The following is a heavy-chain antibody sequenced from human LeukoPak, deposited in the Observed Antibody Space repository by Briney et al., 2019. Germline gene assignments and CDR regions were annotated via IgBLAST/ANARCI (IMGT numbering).Heavy chain of an antibody. CDR2: IYSGGST. Sequence: GGSLRLSCAASGFTVSSNYMSWVRQAPGKGLEWVSVIYSGGSTYYADSVKGRFTISRDNSKTTLYLQMNILRAEDTAVYDCSRVPYRGRHWGQGTLVPVSS. V-gene: IGHV3-53*01. J-gene: IGHJ4*02. D-gene: IGHD1-26*01. CDR3: SRVPYRGRH. CDR1: GFTVSSNY.